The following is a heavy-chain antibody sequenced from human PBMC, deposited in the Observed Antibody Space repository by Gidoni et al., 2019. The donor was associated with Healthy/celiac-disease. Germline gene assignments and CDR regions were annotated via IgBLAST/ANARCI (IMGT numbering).Heavy chain of an antibody. Sequence: QLQLQESGPGLVKPSETLSLTCTVSGGSISSRSYYWGWIRQPPGKGLEWIGSIYYSGSTYYNPSLKSRVTISVDTSKNQFSLKLSSVTAADTAVYYCARRYYYDSSGYYYYFDYWGQGPLVTVSS. CDR3: ARRYYYDSSGYYYYFDY. CDR2: IYYSGST. CDR1: GGSISSRSYY. J-gene: IGHJ4*02. V-gene: IGHV4-39*01. D-gene: IGHD3-22*01.